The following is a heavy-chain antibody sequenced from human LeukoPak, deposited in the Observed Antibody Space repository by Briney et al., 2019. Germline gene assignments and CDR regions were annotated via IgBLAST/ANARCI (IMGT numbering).Heavy chain of an antibody. Sequence: PGRSLRLSCTASGFTFGDYAMSWVRQAPGKGLGWVGFIRSKAYGGTTEYAASATGRFTISRDDSKSIAYLQMNSLKTEDTAVYYCTSDIVVVPAALGAFDIWGQGRMVTVSS. V-gene: IGHV3-49*04. CDR3: TSDIVVVPAALGAFDI. D-gene: IGHD2-2*01. CDR2: IRSKAYGGTT. CDR1: GFTFGDYA. J-gene: IGHJ3*02.